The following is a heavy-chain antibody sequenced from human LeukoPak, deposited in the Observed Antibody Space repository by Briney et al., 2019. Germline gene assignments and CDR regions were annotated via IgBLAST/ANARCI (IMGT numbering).Heavy chain of an antibody. J-gene: IGHJ6*03. Sequence: GGSLRLSCAASGFTFSSYAMNWVRQAPGKGLEWVSAISGSGGRTHYADSVKGRFTISRDNSKNTLYLQMNSLRAEDTAVYYCAKGYDSFDNFYYYMDVWGKGTTVTVSS. V-gene: IGHV3-23*01. CDR1: GFTFSSYA. CDR3: AKGYDSFDNFYYYMDV. D-gene: IGHD3-9*01. CDR2: ISGSGGRT.